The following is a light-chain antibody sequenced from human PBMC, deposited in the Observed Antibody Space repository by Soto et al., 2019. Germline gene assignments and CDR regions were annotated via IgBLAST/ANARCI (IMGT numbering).Light chain of an antibody. CDR2: AAS. J-gene: IGKJ2*01. Sequence: DIQMTQSPSSLSASVGDRVTITCRASQSISSYLNWYQQKPGKAPKLLIYAASSLQSGVTSRFSCSGSGTEFTLDISSLQPEYFATYYCQQSYSTPYTFGQGTKLEIK. CDR1: QSISSY. V-gene: IGKV1-39*01. CDR3: QQSYSTPYT.